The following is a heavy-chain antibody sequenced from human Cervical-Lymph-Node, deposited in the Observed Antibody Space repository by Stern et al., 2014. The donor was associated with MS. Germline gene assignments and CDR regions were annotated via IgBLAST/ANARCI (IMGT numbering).Heavy chain of an antibody. Sequence: QVQLQPWGAGLLKPSETLSLTCAVYGGSFSGSYWSWVRQPPGKGLEWIGEVNDDVTTNYNPSLKSRATISVDTSKNQFSLKLTSVTAADTAVYYCVRVGWDLNXFDPWGQGTLVTVSS. J-gene: IGHJ5*02. CDR2: VNDDVTT. CDR3: VRVGWDLNXFDP. CDR1: GGSFSGSY. D-gene: IGHD6-19*01. V-gene: IGHV4-34*01.